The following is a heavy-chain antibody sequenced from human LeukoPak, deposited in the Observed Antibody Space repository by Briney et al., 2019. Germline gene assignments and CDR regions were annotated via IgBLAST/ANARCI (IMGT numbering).Heavy chain of an antibody. CDR2: IYYSGST. V-gene: IGHV4-30-4*01. D-gene: IGHD3-10*01. CDR1: TGSISSGDYY. J-gene: IGHJ2*01. Sequence: SQTLSLTSTVSTGSISSGDYYWSWIRQPPGKGLEWIGYIYYSGSTYYNPSLKSRVTISVDTSKNQFSLKLSSVTAADTAVYYCARESSESGRYFDLWGRGTLVTVSS. CDR3: ARESSESGRYFDL.